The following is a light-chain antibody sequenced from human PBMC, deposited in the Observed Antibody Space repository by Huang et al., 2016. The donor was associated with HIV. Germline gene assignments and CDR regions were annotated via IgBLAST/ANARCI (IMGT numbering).Light chain of an antibody. V-gene: IGKV3D-15*01. CDR1: QSVSSN. Sequence: EIVMTQSPATLSVSAGERATLSCRASQSVSSNLAWYQQKPGQAPRLLIYGASTRATGIPARFSGSGSGTDFTLTITSLQSEDFAIYYCQQYDDWPPEFTFGGGTKVEVK. CDR2: GAS. J-gene: IGKJ4*01. CDR3: QQYDDWPPEFT.